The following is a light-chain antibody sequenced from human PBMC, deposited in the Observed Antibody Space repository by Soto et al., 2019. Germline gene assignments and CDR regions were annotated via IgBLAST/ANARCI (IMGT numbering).Light chain of an antibody. CDR3: SSYAGSNNLV. CDR1: SSDVGGYNY. V-gene: IGLV2-8*01. J-gene: IGLJ2*01. CDR2: EVS. Sequence: QAVVTQPPSASGSPGQSVTISCTGTSSDVGGYNYVSWYQQHPGKAPKLMIYEVSKRPSGVPDRFSGSKSGNTASLTVSGLQAEYEADYYCSSYAGSNNLVFGGGTKVTVL.